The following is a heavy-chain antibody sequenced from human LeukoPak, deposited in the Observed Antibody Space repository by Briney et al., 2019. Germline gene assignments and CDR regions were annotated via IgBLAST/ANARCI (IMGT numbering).Heavy chain of an antibody. CDR3: ARESADGEALDY. CDR2: IYYSGST. Sequence: SETLSLTCTVPGGSISSYYWSWIRQPPGKGLEWIGYIYYSGSTNYNPSLKSRVTISVDTSKNQFSLKLSSVTAADTAVYYCARESADGEALDYWGQGTLVTVSS. CDR1: GGSISSYY. V-gene: IGHV4-59*01. J-gene: IGHJ4*02.